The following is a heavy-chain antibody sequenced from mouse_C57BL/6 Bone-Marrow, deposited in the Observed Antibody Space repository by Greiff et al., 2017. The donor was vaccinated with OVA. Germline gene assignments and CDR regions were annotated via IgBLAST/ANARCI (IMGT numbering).Heavy chain of an antibody. V-gene: IGHV2-3*01. CDR2: ICGAGST. J-gene: IGHJ1*03. Sequence: VKLLESGPGLVAPSPSLSISCTVSGFSFTSYGVSWVRQPPGQGLEWLGVICGAGSTNHHSALISSLSISRDNSKSQVFLKLSSLQTDDTATYYCAKEGGICDNDDGGYFDVWGTGTTVTVSS. CDR1: GFSFTSYG. D-gene: IGHD2-4*01. CDR3: AKEGGICDNDDGGYFDV.